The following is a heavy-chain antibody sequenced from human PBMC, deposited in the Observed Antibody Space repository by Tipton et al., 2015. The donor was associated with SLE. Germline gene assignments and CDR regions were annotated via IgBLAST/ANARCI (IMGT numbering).Heavy chain of an antibody. D-gene: IGHD2-21*01. CDR2: IYYSGRT. Sequence: TLSLTCTVSGGSVSSGNYYWGWIRQSPGKGLEWIGSIYYSGRTDYNPPLKSRVTMSVDTSMNQFSLKLNSVTAADAAVYYCARRRFQSASDYWGQGTLVSVSS. V-gene: IGHV4-39*07. CDR3: ARRRFQSASDY. J-gene: IGHJ4*02. CDR1: GGSVSSGNYY.